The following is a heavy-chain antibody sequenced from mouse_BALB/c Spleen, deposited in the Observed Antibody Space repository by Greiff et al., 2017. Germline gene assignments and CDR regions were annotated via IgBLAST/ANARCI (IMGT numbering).Heavy chain of an antibody. CDR3: TRALLLRPFDY. CDR2: IRLKSNNYAT. CDR1: GFTFSNYW. J-gene: IGHJ2*01. Sequence: EVMLVESGGGLVQPGGSMKLSCVASGFTFSNYWMNWVRQSPEKGLEWVAEIRLKSNNYATHYAESVKGRFTISRDDSKSSVYLQMNNLRAEDTGIYYCTRALLLRPFDYWGQGTTLTVSS. V-gene: IGHV6-6*02. D-gene: IGHD1-2*01.